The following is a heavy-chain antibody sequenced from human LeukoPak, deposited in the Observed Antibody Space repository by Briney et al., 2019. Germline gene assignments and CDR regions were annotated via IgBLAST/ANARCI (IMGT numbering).Heavy chain of an antibody. J-gene: IGHJ4*02. CDR3: ARDVGIAVAGRADFDY. V-gene: IGHV1-18*01. D-gene: IGHD6-19*01. Sequence: ASVKVSCKASGYTFTSYGISWVREAPGQGLEWRGWISAYNGNTNYAQKLQGRVTMTTNTSTSTAYMELRSLISADTAVYYCARDVGIAVAGRADFDYWGQGTLVTVSS. CDR1: GYTFTSYG. CDR2: ISAYNGNT.